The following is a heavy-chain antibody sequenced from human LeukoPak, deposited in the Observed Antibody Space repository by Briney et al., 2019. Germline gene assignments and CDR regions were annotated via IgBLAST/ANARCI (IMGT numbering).Heavy chain of an antibody. V-gene: IGHV1-69*04. CDR2: IIPILGTA. J-gene: IGHJ4*02. Sequence: SVKVSCKASGGTFSSYAISWVRQAPGQGLEWMGRIIPILGTANYAQKFQGRVTITADKSTSTAYMELSSLRSEDTAVYYCASGGGYCSGGSCYDVDYWGQGTLVTVSS. D-gene: IGHD2-15*01. CDR1: GGTFSSYA. CDR3: ASGGGYCSGGSCYDVDY.